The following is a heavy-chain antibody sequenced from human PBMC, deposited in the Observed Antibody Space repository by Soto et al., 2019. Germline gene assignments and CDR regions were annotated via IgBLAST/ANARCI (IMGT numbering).Heavy chain of an antibody. Sequence: LRLSCAASGLTFSSFGMHWVRQAPGKGLEWVAVISYDGNNKYYSDSVKGRFTISRDNSKNTLYLQLNGLKPEDTAVYYCAKDRYSSGANYFDYWGQGTLVTVSS. CDR2: ISYDGNNK. D-gene: IGHD6-19*01. J-gene: IGHJ4*02. V-gene: IGHV3-30*18. CDR1: GLTFSSFG. CDR3: AKDRYSSGANYFDY.